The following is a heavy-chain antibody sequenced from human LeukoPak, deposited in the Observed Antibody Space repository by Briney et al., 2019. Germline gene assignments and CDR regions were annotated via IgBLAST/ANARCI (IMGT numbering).Heavy chain of an antibody. V-gene: IGHV3-21*01. D-gene: IGHD4-11*01. CDR3: ARGTPTTRDFDY. Sequence: GGSLRLSCVASGLTFSSYNMNWVRQAPGKGLEWVSFISSSSNYIYYADSVKGRFTISRDDAKNSLLLQMNSLRAEDTAVYYCARGTPTTRDFDYWGQGTLVTVSS. CDR1: GLTFSSYN. CDR2: ISSSSNYI. J-gene: IGHJ4*02.